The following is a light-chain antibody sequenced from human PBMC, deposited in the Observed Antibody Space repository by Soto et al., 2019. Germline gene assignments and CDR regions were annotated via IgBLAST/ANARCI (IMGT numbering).Light chain of an antibody. CDR1: QSVDAN. V-gene: IGKV3-15*01. J-gene: IGKJ3*01. CDR2: GAS. Sequence: EIVVTQFPAILSLSPGERATLSCRTSQSVDANLAWFQQRPGQAPGLLIYGASTRATGIPARFSGSGSGTDFTLIISSLQSEDFAVYYCQQYGSAPFTFGPGTKVDIK. CDR3: QQYGSAPFT.